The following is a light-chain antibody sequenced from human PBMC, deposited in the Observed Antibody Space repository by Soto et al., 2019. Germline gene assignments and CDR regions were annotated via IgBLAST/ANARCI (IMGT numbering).Light chain of an antibody. CDR1: QGVSGY. CDR2: GAS. J-gene: IGKJ5*01. Sequence: DIQLTQSPSFLSASVGDRVTITCRASQGVSGYLAWYQQKPWKAPKVLIYGASTLQSGVPSRFSGSGSGTEFTLTISSLQPEDFASYYCQQLRTYPITFGQGT. V-gene: IGKV1-9*01. CDR3: QQLRTYPIT.